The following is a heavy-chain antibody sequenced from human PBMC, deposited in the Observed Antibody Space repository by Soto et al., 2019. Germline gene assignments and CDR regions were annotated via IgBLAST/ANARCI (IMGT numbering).Heavy chain of an antibody. V-gene: IGHV1-18*04. CDR3: ARADIVVVVARPNWFDP. CDR2: ISAYNGNT. J-gene: IGHJ5*02. D-gene: IGHD2-15*01. Sequence: QVQLVQSGAEVKKPGASVKVSCKASGYTFTSYGISWVRQAPGQGLEWMGWISAYNGNTNYAQKLQGRVTMTTDTSTSTAYMELRSLRSDDTAGYYCARADIVVVVARPNWFDPWGQGTLVTVSS. CDR1: GYTFTSYG.